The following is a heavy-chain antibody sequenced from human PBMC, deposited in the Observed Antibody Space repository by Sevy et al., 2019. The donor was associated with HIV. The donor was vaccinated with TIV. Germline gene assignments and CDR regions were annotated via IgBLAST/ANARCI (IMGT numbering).Heavy chain of an antibody. D-gene: IGHD3-10*01. Sequence: GGSLRLSCAASGFSFRSYWMSWVRQAPGKGLEWVSFIRYDGNSKYYGDSVKGRFTISRDNSKNTVYLQMNSLSAEDTAVYYCAKDGGGYYGSGSYRGDFGMDVWGQGTTVTVSS. CDR2: IRYDGNSK. CDR3: AKDGGGYYGSGSYRGDFGMDV. J-gene: IGHJ6*02. V-gene: IGHV3-30*02. CDR1: GFSFRSYW.